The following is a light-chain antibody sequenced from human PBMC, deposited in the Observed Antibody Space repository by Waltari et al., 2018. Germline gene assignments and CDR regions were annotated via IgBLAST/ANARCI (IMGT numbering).Light chain of an antibody. CDR1: QCVGSN. CDR3: QQYNNWPPYT. J-gene: IGKJ2*01. CDR2: AAS. Sequence: DIVMTQSPATLSVSPGERATLSFRASQCVGSNLAWYQQKPGQALRLLIFAASRRATGIPARFSGSGSGTEFTLTIGSLQSEDFAVYYCQQYNNWPPYTFGQGTKLEIK. V-gene: IGKV3-15*01.